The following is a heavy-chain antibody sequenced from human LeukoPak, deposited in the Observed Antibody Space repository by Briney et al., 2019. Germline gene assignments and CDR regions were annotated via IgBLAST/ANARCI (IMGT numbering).Heavy chain of an antibody. Sequence: SETLSLTCTVSGGSISSGDYYWSWIRQPPGKGLEWIGYIYYSGSTYYNPSLKSRVTISVDTSKNQFSLKLSSVTAADTAVYYCARDPDYYGSGFLLRPYGMDVWGQGTTVTVSS. CDR1: GGSISSGDYY. CDR3: ARDPDYYGSGFLLRPYGMDV. J-gene: IGHJ6*02. CDR2: IYYSGST. V-gene: IGHV4-30-4*01. D-gene: IGHD3-10*01.